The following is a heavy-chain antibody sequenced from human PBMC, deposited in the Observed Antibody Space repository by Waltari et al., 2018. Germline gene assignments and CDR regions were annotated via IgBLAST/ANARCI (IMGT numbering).Heavy chain of an antibody. CDR2: VSWSGATV. Sequence: EVQLVESGGGLVQPGRSLRLSCVASGFDFYDYAMHWVRQVPGKGLEWVSVVSWSGATVGYADSVNGRFAISRDNAKNSLYLQMNSLRVEDTAFYYCAASRGVYWYFDFWGRGTLVSVSS. V-gene: IGHV3-9*01. CDR1: GFDFYDYA. J-gene: IGHJ2*01. CDR3: AASRGVYWYFDF. D-gene: IGHD3-16*01.